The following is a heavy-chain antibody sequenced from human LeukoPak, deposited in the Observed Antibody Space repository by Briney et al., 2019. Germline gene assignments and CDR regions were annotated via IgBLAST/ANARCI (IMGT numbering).Heavy chain of an antibody. J-gene: IGHJ4*02. CDR1: GGSISSYY. V-gene: IGHV4-59*01. CDR3: AREPAGASDY. CDR2: ISHRRST. D-gene: IGHD2-2*01. Sequence: PSETLSLTCTASGGSISSYYWSWIRQPPGKGLEWIGEISHRRSTIYNPSLKSRVTISVDTSKNQFSLKLSSVTAADTAIYYCAREPAGASDYWGQGTLVTVSS.